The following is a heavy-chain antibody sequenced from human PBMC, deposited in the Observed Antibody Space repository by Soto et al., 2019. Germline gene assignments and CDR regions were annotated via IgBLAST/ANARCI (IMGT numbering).Heavy chain of an antibody. V-gene: IGHV1-69*12. D-gene: IGHD3-22*01. CDR3: ARDVPVDSSAYTIYNWFDP. Sequence: QVQLVQSGAEVKKPGSSVKVSCKASGGTFSSYAISWVRQAPGQGLEWMGGIIPIFGTANYAQKFQGRVTITADESTSTAYMELSSLRSEDTAVYYCARDVPVDSSAYTIYNWFDPWGQGTLVTVSS. CDR2: IIPIFGTA. CDR1: GGTFSSYA. J-gene: IGHJ5*02.